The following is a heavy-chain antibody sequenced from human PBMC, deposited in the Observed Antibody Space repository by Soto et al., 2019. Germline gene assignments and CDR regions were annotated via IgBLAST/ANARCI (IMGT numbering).Heavy chain of an antibody. CDR3: ARAYSVAFDI. D-gene: IGHD2-15*01. CDR2: ISSSGTGI. Sequence: QVQLVESGGGLVKPGGSLRLSCAASGFKFSDYYMIWIRQAPGRGLEWVAYISSSGTGIYYPDSVKGRFTISRDNAKNSLYLKMSSLRAEDTAVYYCARAYSVAFDIWGQGKMVTVSS. V-gene: IGHV3-11*01. J-gene: IGHJ3*02. CDR1: GFKFSDYY.